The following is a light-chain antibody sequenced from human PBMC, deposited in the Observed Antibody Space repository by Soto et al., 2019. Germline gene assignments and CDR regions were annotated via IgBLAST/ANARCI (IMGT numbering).Light chain of an antibody. J-gene: IGLJ1*01. V-gene: IGLV2-14*01. CDR1: SSDVGGYNY. CDR3: SSYTSSRTPLYV. Sequence: QSALTQPASVSGSPGQSITISCTGTSSDVGGYNYVSWYQQHPGKAPKLMIYDVSNRPSGVSNRFSGSKSGNTASLTISGLQAEDDADYYCSSYTSSRTPLYVFGTGTKVTV. CDR2: DVS.